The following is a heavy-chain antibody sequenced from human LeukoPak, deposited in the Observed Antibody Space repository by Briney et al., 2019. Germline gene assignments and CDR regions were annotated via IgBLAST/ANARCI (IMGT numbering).Heavy chain of an antibody. CDR3: ASSYYDFWSGYYRINYYYYMDV. CDR2: IYTSGST. CDR1: GGSFSGYY. J-gene: IGHJ6*03. Sequence: PSETLSLTCAVYGGSFSGYYWSWIRQPAGKGLEWIGRIYTSGSTNYNPSLKSRVTISVDTSKNQFSLKLSSVTAADTAVYYCASSYYDFWSGYYRINYYYYMDVWGKGTTVTVSS. V-gene: IGHV4-59*10. D-gene: IGHD3-3*01.